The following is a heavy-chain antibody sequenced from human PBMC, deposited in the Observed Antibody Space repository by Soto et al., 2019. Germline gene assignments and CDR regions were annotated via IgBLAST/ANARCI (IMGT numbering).Heavy chain of an antibody. D-gene: IGHD3-9*01. Sequence: PGESLKISCKGSGYSFTSYWIGWVRQMPGKGLEWMGIIYSGDSDTRYSPSFQGQVTISADKSISTAYLQWSSLKASDTAMYYCARGSTYYAILTGPDYWGQGTLVTVSS. J-gene: IGHJ4*02. CDR1: GYSFTSYW. V-gene: IGHV5-51*01. CDR2: IYSGDSDT. CDR3: ARGSTYYAILTGPDY.